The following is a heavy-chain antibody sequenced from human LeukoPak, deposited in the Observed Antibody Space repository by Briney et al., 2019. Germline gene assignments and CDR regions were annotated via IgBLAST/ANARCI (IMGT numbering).Heavy chain of an antibody. D-gene: IGHD5-24*01. Sequence: PGGSLRLSCAASGFTFSSYWMSWVHQAPGKGLEWVANIKQDGSEKYYVDSVKGRFTISRDNAKNSLYLQMNSLRAEDTAVYYCAREADDGVYYFDYWGQGTLVTVSS. V-gene: IGHV3-7*01. J-gene: IGHJ4*02. CDR2: IKQDGSEK. CDR3: AREADDGVYYFDY. CDR1: GFTFSSYW.